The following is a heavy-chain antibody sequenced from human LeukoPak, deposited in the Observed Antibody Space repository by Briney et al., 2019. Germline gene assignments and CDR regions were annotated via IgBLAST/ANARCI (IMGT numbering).Heavy chain of an antibody. CDR1: GYTLTELS. D-gene: IGHD2-15*01. V-gene: IGHV1-24*01. CDR2: FDPEDGET. Sequence: GASVKVSCKVSGYTLTELSMHWVRQAPGKGLEWMGGFDPEDGETIYAQKFQGRVTMTEDTSTDTACMELRSLRSDDTAVYYCARAEWAASWFDPWGQGTLVTVSS. CDR3: ARAEWAASWFDP. J-gene: IGHJ5*02.